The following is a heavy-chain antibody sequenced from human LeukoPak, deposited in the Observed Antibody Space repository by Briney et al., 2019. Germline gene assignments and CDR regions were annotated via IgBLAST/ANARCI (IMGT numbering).Heavy chain of an antibody. CDR3: ARFLTVAVVPQRVDC. Sequence: PGGSLRLSCAASGFNFDSYTMTWVRQAPGKGLEWVSSISSGSGHICYADSMKGRFTISRDNAKSSLYLQMNSLRAEDTAVYYCARFLTVAVVPQRVDCWGQGTLVTVSS. CDR2: ISSGSGHI. J-gene: IGHJ4*02. CDR1: GFNFDSYT. D-gene: IGHD6-19*01. V-gene: IGHV3-21*01.